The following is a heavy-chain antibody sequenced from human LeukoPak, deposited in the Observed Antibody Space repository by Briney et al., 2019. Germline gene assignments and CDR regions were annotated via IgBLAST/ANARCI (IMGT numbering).Heavy chain of an antibody. V-gene: IGHV3-43D*03. D-gene: IGHD7-27*01. CDR1: GFTFDDYV. CDR3: AKVKLGYYYYYGMDV. CDR2: INWDGATA. J-gene: IGHJ6*02. Sequence: GGSLRLSCAASGFTFDDYVIHWVRQAPGKGLKWVALINWDGATAYYADSVKGRFTISRDNSKNSLYLQMNSLRVEDTALYYCAKVKLGYYYYYGMDVWGRGTTVTVSS.